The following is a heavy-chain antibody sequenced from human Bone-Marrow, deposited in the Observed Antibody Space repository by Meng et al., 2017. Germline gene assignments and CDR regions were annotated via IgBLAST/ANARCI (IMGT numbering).Heavy chain of an antibody. CDR2: TSSSSSYI. V-gene: IGHV3-21*01. D-gene: IGHD3-10*01. CDR3: ARDQGSYYDRYYGMDV. Sequence: GESLKISCAASGFTFSSYSMNWVRQAPGKGLEWVSSTSSSSSYIYYADSVKGRFTISRDNAKNSLYLQMNSLRAEDTAVYYCARDQGSYYDRYYGMDVWGQGTTVTVSS. CDR1: GFTFSSYS. J-gene: IGHJ6*02.